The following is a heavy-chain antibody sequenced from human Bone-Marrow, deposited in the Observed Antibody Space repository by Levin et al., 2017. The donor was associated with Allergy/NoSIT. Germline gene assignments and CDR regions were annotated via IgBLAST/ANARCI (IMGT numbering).Heavy chain of an antibody. Sequence: GGSLRLSCTASGFTFSNFWLNWVRQAPGKGLEWVANIKQDGSETYYVDSAKGRFSISRNNAHNSVDLQMNSLRAEDTAIYYCARVRMILGFHRYYMDVWGKGTTVTVSS. CDR2: IKQDGSET. CDR3: ARVRMILGFHRYYMDV. D-gene: IGHD3-16*01. V-gene: IGHV3-7*03. J-gene: IGHJ6*03. CDR1: GFTFSNFW.